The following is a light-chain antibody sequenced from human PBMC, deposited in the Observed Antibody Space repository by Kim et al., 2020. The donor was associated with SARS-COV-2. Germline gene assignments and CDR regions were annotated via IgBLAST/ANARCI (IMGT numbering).Light chain of an antibody. J-gene: IGLJ3*02. Sequence: QRVTISCSGSSSNNGSNYVYWYQQLQGTAPKLLIYRNNQRPSGVPDRFSGSKSGTSASLAISGLRSEDEADYYCAAWDDSLSGLWVFGGGTQLTVL. CDR3: AAWDDSLSGLWV. CDR1: SSNNGSNY. V-gene: IGLV1-47*01. CDR2: RNN.